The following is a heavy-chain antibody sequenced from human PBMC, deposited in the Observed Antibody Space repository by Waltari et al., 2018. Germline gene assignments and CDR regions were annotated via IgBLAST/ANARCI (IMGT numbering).Heavy chain of an antibody. D-gene: IGHD3-22*01. V-gene: IGHV4-39*01. CDR1: GGSISSSNYY. J-gene: IGHJ5*02. Sequence: QLQLQESGPGLVKPSETLSLTCTVSGGSISSSNYYWGWIRQPPGKGLEWIGSIYYSGSTYYNPSLNSRVTISVDTSKNQFYLKLNSVTAADTAVHYCARSGYYDSSGYYWWFDPWGQGTLVTVSS. CDR3: ARSGYYDSSGYYWWFDP. CDR2: IYYSGST.